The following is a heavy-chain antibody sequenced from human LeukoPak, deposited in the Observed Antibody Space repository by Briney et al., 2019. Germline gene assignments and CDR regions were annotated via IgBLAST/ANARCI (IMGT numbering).Heavy chain of an antibody. Sequence: SQTLSLTCAISGDSVSSNSAAGNWIRQSPSRALEWLGRTYYRSKWYNDYAVSVKSRVTINPDTSKNQFSLQLNSVTPEDTAVYYCARDPHSSSWAYYYYMDVWGKGTTVTVSS. V-gene: IGHV6-1*01. D-gene: IGHD6-13*01. CDR2: TYYRSKWYN. CDR3: ARDPHSSSWAYYYYMDV. CDR1: GDSVSSNSAA. J-gene: IGHJ6*03.